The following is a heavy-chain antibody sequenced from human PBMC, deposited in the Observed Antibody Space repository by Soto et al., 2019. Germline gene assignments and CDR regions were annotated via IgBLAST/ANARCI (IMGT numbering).Heavy chain of an antibody. CDR3: ASYIEMATIGTVRWFDP. J-gene: IGHJ5*02. Sequence: SETLSLTCTVSGGSISSGGYYWSWIRQHPGKGLEWIGYIYYSGSTYYNPSLKSRVTISVDTSKNQFSLKLSSVTAADTAVYYCASYIEMATIGTVRWFDPWGQGTLVTVSS. D-gene: IGHD5-12*01. CDR1: GGSISSGGYY. CDR2: IYYSGST. V-gene: IGHV4-31*03.